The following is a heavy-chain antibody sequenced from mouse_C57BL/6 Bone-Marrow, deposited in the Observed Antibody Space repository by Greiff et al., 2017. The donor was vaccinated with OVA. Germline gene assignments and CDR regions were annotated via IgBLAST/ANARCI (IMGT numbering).Heavy chain of an antibody. CDR2: INYDGSST. Sequence: VQLKESEGGLVQPGSSMKLSCTASGFTFSDYYMAWVRQVPEKGLEWVANINYDGSSTYYLDSLKSRFIISRDNAKNILYLQMSSLKSEDTATYYCARFPYYFYWYFDVWGTGTTVTVSS. V-gene: IGHV5-16*01. D-gene: IGHD2-10*01. J-gene: IGHJ1*03. CDR3: ARFPYYFYWYFDV. CDR1: GFTFSDYY.